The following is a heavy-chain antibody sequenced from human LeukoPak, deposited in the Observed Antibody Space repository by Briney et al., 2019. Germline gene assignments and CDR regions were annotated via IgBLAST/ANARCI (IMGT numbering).Heavy chain of an antibody. CDR1: GFSFSSYS. CDR3: ARDRRRHDC. Sequence: GGSLRLSCAASGFSFSSYSMNWVRQAPGKGLEWVSYISSSSTSIFYADSVKGRFTISRDNAENSLYLQMNSLRAEDTAVYYCARDRRRHDCWDQGTLVTVSS. J-gene: IGHJ4*02. V-gene: IGHV3-48*04. CDR2: ISSSSTSI.